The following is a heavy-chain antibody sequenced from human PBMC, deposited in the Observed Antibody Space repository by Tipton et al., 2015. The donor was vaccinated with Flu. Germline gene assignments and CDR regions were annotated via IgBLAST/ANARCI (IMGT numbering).Heavy chain of an antibody. J-gene: IGHJ5*02. CDR1: GGSISSYY. CDR3: SSGESDGAASGWFDP. D-gene: IGHD3-10*01. V-gene: IGHV4-59*01. CDR2: YYYSGST. Sequence: LSCTVSGGSISSYYWSWIRKPPGKGLEWIGYYYYSGSTNYNPSLKSRVTISVDTSKNQFSLKLSSVTAADTAVYYCSSGESDGAASGWFDPLGQGTLVTVSS.